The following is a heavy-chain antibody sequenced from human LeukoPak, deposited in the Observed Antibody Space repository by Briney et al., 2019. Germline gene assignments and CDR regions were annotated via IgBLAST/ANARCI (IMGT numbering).Heavy chain of an antibody. D-gene: IGHD6-6*01. V-gene: IGHV4-34*01. Sequence: SETLSLTCAVYGGSFSVYYWSWIRQPPGKGLEWIGEINHSGSTNYNPSLKSRVTISVDTSKNQFSLKLSSVTAADTAVYYCARTLLEYSSSFSDYWGQGTLVTVSS. CDR2: INHSGST. J-gene: IGHJ4*02. CDR3: ARTLLEYSSSFSDY. CDR1: GGSFSVYY.